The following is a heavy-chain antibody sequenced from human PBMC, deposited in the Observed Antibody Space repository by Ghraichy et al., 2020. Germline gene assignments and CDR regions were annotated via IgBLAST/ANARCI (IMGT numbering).Heavy chain of an antibody. CDR2: IQSNFVT. Sequence: SLNISCAASGFTFDIYAMSWVRQAPGKGLEWVSLIQSNFVTFYADSVKGRFTISRDNSRQMVYLQMSLLRDEDTAVYYCAKWLKSGFYVVDYWGQGTLVTVSS. V-gene: IGHV3-23*01. D-gene: IGHD3-3*01. CDR3: AKWLKSGFYVVDY. J-gene: IGHJ4*02. CDR1: GFTFDIYA.